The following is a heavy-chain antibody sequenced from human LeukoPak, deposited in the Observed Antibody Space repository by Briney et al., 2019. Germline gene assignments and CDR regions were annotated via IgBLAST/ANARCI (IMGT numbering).Heavy chain of an antibody. J-gene: IGHJ6*03. CDR3: ARAQYSTFVLSYFYYMDV. Sequence: SETLFLTCAVYGGSFGDYYWSWIRQPPGKGLEWIGEVNHSGSTNYIPSLKSRVTISVDTSKNQFSLKLSSVTAADTAVYYCARAQYSTFVLSYFYYMDVWGKGTTVTVSS. CDR2: VNHSGST. V-gene: IGHV4-34*01. D-gene: IGHD6-6*01. CDR1: GGSFGDYY.